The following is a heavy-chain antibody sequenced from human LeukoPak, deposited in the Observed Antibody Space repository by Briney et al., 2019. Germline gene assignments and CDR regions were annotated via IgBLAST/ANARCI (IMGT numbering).Heavy chain of an antibody. CDR3: ARKDGITMIVVVIPFDY. V-gene: IGHV3-23*01. J-gene: IGHJ4*02. CDR1: GFTFSSYA. D-gene: IGHD3-22*01. CDR2: ISGSGGSA. Sequence: GGSLRLSCAASGFTFSSYAMSWVRQAPGKGLEWVSAISGSGGSAYYADSVKGRFTISRDNSKNTLYLQMNSLRAEDTAVYYCARKDGITMIVVVIPFDYWGQGTLVTVSS.